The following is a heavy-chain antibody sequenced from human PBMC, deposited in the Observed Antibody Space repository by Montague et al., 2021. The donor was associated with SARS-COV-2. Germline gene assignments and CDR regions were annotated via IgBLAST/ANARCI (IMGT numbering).Heavy chain of an antibody. D-gene: IGHD4-17*01. J-gene: IGHJ5*02. CDR1: GFSLSTSGVG. V-gene: IGHV2-5*02. Sequence: PALVKPTQTLTLTCTFSGFSLSTSGVGVGWIRQPPGKALEWLALIYWDDDKRYSPSLKSRLTITKDISKNQVVLTLTNMDPVDTATYYFAHSYNYGDWYPSGLDHWGQGTLVTVSS. CDR3: AHSYNYGDWYPSGLDH. CDR2: IYWDDDK.